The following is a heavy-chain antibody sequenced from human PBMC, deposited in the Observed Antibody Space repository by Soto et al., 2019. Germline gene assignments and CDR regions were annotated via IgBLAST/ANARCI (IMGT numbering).Heavy chain of an antibody. Sequence: EVRLLASGGGLVQPGGSLRLSCAASGFTFNTYAMSWVREAPGKGLEWVSGIGGGGTETNYADSVTRQFTISSGDPKSTLFLELNSRRAEDTAVYYCAKDMMGDNSVCDPFDVWGEGRFVTVSS. CDR3: AKDMMGDNSVCDPFDV. D-gene: IGHD2-21*02. CDR1: GFTFNTYA. CDR2: IGGGGTET. V-gene: IGHV3-23*01. J-gene: IGHJ3*01.